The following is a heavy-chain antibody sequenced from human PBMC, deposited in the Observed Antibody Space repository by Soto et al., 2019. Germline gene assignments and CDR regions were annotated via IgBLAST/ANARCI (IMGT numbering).Heavy chain of an antibody. CDR2: IIPIFGTT. CDR3: ARGRGLYNSGRSQLDY. J-gene: IGHJ4*02. CDR1: GGTFSSYA. Sequence: QVQLVQSGAEVTKPGSSVKVSCKASGGTFSSYAIGWVRQAPGQGLEWMGGIIPIFGTTNYAPTLQDRVTITADESRNTLYMELSSLRSEDTAVYFCARGRGLYNSGRSQLDYWGQGTPVTVSS. V-gene: IGHV1-69*01. D-gene: IGHD6-19*01.